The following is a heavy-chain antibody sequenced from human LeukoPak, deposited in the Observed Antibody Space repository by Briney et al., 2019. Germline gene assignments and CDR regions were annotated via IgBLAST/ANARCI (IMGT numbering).Heavy chain of an antibody. CDR1: GFTVSSNF. J-gene: IGHJ3*02. Sequence: PGGSLRLSCEASGFTVSSNFMSWVRQAPGKGPEWVSVIYSSGDTYYADFVKGRFSVSRDNSKNTVYLQMNSLRAEDTAVYYCASYSSGWNDAFDIWGQGTMVTVSS. V-gene: IGHV3-53*01. CDR2: IYSSGDT. D-gene: IGHD6-19*01. CDR3: ASYSSGWNDAFDI.